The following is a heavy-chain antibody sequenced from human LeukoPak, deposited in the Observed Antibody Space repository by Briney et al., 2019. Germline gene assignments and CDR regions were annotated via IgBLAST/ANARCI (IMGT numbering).Heavy chain of an antibody. CDR3: ARGSGVSSDY. CDR1: GGSISSYY. Sequence: SETLSLTCTVSGGSISSYYWSWIRQPPGKGLEWIGYIYYSGSTNYNPSLKSRVTISVDTSKNQFSLKRSSVTAADTAVYYCARGSGVSSDYWGQGTLVTVSS. J-gene: IGHJ4*02. CDR2: IYYSGST. D-gene: IGHD3-10*01. V-gene: IGHV4-59*01.